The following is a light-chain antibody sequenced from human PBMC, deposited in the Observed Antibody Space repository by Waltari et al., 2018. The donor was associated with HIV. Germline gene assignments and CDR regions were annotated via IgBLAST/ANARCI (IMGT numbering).Light chain of an antibody. Sequence: QSALTQPASVSGSPGQSITISCTGTSSDVGGYNFVSCDQQHPGKVPRLMIYEVTTLPSGVSKRFSVSMAGNTGSLTMSGLQAEDEADYYCSSYRSRSTWVFGGGTKLTVL. V-gene: IGLV2-14*01. J-gene: IGLJ3*02. CDR3: SSYRSRSTWV. CDR2: EVT. CDR1: SSDVGGYNF.